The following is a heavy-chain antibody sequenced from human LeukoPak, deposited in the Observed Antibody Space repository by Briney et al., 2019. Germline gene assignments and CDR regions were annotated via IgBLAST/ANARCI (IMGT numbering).Heavy chain of an antibody. CDR1: GGTFSSYA. D-gene: IGHD3-22*01. V-gene: IGHV1-69*05. Sequence: SVTVSCKASGGTFSSYAISWVRQAPGQGLEWMGGIIPIFGTANYAQKFQGRVTITTDESTSTAYMELSSLRSEDTAVYYCAREGYDSSGVFDYWGQGTLVTVSS. CDR3: AREGYDSSGVFDY. CDR2: IIPIFGTA. J-gene: IGHJ4*02.